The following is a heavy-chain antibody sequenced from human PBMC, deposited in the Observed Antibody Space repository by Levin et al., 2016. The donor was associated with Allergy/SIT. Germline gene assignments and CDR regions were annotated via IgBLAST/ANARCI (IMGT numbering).Heavy chain of an antibody. J-gene: IGHJ6*02. V-gene: IGHV5-10-1*01. Sequence: GESLKISCKGSGYSFTSYWISWVRQMPGKGLEWMGRIDPSDSYTNYSPSFQGHVTISADKSISTAYLQWSSLKASDTAMYYCARLFRLSYYLPYYYYYYGMDVWGQGTTVTVSS. CDR3: ARLFRLSYYLPYYYYYYGMDV. CDR1: GYSFTSYW. D-gene: IGHD3-10*01. CDR2: IDPSDSYT.